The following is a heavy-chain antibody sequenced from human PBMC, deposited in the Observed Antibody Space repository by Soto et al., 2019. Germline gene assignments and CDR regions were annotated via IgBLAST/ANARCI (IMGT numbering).Heavy chain of an antibody. D-gene: IGHD6-13*01. J-gene: IGHJ6*03. V-gene: IGHV1-3*01. CDR1: GYTFTSYA. CDR3: ARDLGIASHYYYYYKDV. Sequence: GASVKVSCKASGYTFTSYAMHWVRQAPGQRLEWMGWINAGNGNTKYSQKFQGRVTITRDTSASTAYMELSSLRSEDTALYYFARDLGIASHYYYYYKDVWGKGTTVTV. CDR2: INAGNGNT.